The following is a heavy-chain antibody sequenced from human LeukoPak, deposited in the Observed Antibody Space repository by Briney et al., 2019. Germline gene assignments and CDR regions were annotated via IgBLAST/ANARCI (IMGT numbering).Heavy chain of an antibody. J-gene: IGHJ4*02. CDR3: AKDKGSGTYPPY. CDR2: ISGGGGST. V-gene: IGHV3-23*01. Sequence: PGGSLRLSCAASGFTFSSFAMSWVRQAPGKGLEWVSGISGGGGSTYYADSVKGRFTISRDNSKNSLYLQMNSLRDEDTAVYYCAKDKGSGTYPPYWGQGALLTVSS. D-gene: IGHD1-26*01. CDR1: GFTFSSFA.